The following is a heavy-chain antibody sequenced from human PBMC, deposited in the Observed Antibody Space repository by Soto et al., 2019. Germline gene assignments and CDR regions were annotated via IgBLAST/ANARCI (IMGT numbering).Heavy chain of an antibody. Sequence: ASVKVSCKASGYTFTSYYMHWVRQAPGQGLEWMGIINPSGGSTSYAQKFQGRVTMTRDTSTSTAYMELSSLRSEDTAVYYCARTTYGGQIIDEWGQGTLVTVSS. V-gene: IGHV1-46*01. D-gene: IGHD4-17*01. J-gene: IGHJ4*02. CDR2: INPSGGST. CDR3: ARTTYGGQIIDE. CDR1: GYTFTSYY.